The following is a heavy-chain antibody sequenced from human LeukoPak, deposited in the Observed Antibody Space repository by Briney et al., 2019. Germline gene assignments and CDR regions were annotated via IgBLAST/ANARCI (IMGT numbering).Heavy chain of an antibody. Sequence: ASVKVSCETSGYTFSDFGMSWVRQAPGQGLEWMGWISAYNGDTNYAHNLQGRVTMTTDTSTSTAYMELRSLRSDDTAVYYCARGRPSDYWGKGTLVTVSS. CDR1: GYTFSDFG. V-gene: IGHV1-18*01. CDR3: ARGRPSDY. CDR2: ISAYNGDT. J-gene: IGHJ4*02.